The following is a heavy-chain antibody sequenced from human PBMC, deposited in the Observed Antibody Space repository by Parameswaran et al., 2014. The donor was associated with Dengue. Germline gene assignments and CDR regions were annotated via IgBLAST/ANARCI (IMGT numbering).Heavy chain of an antibody. CDR2: ISSSSSYI. D-gene: IGHD1-1*01. V-gene: IGHV3-21*01. CDR3: ATTTTKYHFDY. J-gene: IGHJ4*01. Sequence: WIRQPPGKGLEWVSSISSSSSYIYYADSVKGRFTISRDNAKNSLYLQMNSLRAEDTAVYYCATTTTKYHFDYWGQEPWSPSPQ.